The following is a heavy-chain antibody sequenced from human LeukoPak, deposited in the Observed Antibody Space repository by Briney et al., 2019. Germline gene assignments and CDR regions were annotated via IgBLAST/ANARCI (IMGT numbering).Heavy chain of an antibody. CDR2: IYYSGST. CDR3: ARLPRGLYFDY. CDR1: GGSISSYY. J-gene: IGHJ4*02. Sequence: PSETLSLTCTVSGGSISSYYWSWIRQPPGKGLEWIGYIYYSGSTNYNPSLKSRVTISVDTSKKQFSLKLSSVTAADTAVYYCARLPRGLYFDYWGQGTLVTVSS. V-gene: IGHV4-59*01.